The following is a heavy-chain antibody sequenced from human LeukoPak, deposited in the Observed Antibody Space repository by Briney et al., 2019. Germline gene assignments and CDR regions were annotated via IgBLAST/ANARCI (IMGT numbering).Heavy chain of an antibody. CDR3: AKIYDSSGYYYYFDY. Sequence: GESLRLSCAASGFTFSAYAVTWVRQAPGKGLEWVSAISNSGGSTYYADSVKGRFTISRDNSKNTLYLLRNSLRAEDTAVYYSAKIYDSSGYYYYFDYWGQGTLVSVSS. V-gene: IGHV3-23*01. CDR2: ISNSGGST. J-gene: IGHJ4*02. D-gene: IGHD3-22*01. CDR1: GFTFSAYA.